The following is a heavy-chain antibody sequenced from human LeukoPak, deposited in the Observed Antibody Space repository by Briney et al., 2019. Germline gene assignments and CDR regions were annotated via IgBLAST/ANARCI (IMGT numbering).Heavy chain of an antibody. D-gene: IGHD3-22*01. Sequence: PSQTLSLTCTVSGGSISSGSYYWSWIRQPAGKGLEWIGRIYTSGSTNYNPSLKSRVTISVDTSKNQFSLKLSSVTAADTAVYYCARGPHYYESSGYNYWGQGTLVTVSS. V-gene: IGHV4-61*02. CDR1: GGSISSGSYY. CDR2: IYTSGST. J-gene: IGHJ4*02. CDR3: ARGPHYYESSGYNY.